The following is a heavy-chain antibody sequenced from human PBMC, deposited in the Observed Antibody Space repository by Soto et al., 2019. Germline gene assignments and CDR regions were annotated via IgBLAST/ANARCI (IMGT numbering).Heavy chain of an antibody. J-gene: IGHJ6*02. D-gene: IGHD4-4*01. Sequence: GGSLRLSCAASGFTFSDYYMSWIRQAPGKGLEWVSYISSSSSYTNYADSVKGRFTISRDNAKNSLYLQMNSLRGEDTAVYYCAREHHNNYLTTDVWGQGTTVTVSS. CDR2: ISSSSSYT. CDR1: GFTFSDYY. V-gene: IGHV3-11*06. CDR3: AREHHNNYLTTDV.